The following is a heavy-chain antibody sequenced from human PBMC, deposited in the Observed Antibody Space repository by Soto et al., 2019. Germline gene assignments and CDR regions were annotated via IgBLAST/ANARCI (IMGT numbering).Heavy chain of an antibody. J-gene: IGHJ6*02. Sequence: LSLTCSVSGYSVSSSDYYWAWIRQPPGKGLEWIGSMFYSGLTYYNPSLKSRVTLSVDTSKNQFSVRLNSVTAADTAVYYCAPLSVSLSGPYGIHVWGQGTTVTVSS. V-gene: IGHV4-39*01. D-gene: IGHD2-15*01. CDR3: APLSVSLSGPYGIHV. CDR2: MFYSGLT. CDR1: GYSVSSSDYY.